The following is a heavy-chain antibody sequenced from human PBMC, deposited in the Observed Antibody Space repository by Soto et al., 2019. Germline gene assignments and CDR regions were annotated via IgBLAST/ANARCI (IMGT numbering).Heavy chain of an antibody. Sequence: GGSLRLSCSASGFTFSSYAMHWVRQAPGKGLEYVSSISSSRGNIYYVGSVKGRFTISRDNAKNSLYLQMNSLRAEDTAVYYCARSPYFDWSDWHDALDIWGQGTMVTVSS. D-gene: IGHD3-9*01. CDR1: GFTFSSYA. J-gene: IGHJ3*02. CDR2: ISSSRGNI. CDR3: ARSPYFDWSDWHDALDI. V-gene: IGHV3-64*04.